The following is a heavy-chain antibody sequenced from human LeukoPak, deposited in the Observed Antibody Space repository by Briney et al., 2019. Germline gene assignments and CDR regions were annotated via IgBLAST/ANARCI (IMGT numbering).Heavy chain of an antibody. J-gene: IGHJ1*01. CDR2: INPNSGGT. CDR1: GYTFTGYY. D-gene: IGHD2-2*02. V-gene: IGHV1-2*02. CDR3: ARDGGYCSSTSCYTGYFQH. Sequence: ASVTVSCKASGYTFTGYYMHWVRQAPGQGLEWMGWINPNSGGTNYAQKFQGRVTMTRDTSISTAYMELSRLRSDDTAVYYCARDGGYCSSTSCYTGYFQHWGQGTLVTVSS.